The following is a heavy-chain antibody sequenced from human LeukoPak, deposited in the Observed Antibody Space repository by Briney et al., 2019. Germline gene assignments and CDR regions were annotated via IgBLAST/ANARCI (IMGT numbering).Heavy chain of an antibody. CDR3: AKDTGSGYDYFSYYFDY. J-gene: IGHJ4*02. Sequence: GGSLRLSCAASGFTFGSYGMTWVRQAPGKGLEWVSAVSGSAFSTYYADSVKGRFTIPRDNSKDTLYLQMNSLRAEDTAVYYCAKDTGSGYDYFSYYFDYWGQGTLVTVSS. CDR2: VSGSAFST. CDR1: GFTFGSYG. V-gene: IGHV3-23*01. D-gene: IGHD5-12*01.